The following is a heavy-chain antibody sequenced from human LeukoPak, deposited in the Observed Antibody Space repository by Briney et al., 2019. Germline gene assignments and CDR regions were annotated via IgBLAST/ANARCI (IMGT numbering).Heavy chain of an antibody. CDR3: ARNPHDFWSGYIFPDY. D-gene: IGHD3-3*01. J-gene: IGHJ4*02. V-gene: IGHV7-4-1*02. CDR2: INTNTGNP. Sequence: ASVNVSCKASGYTFTSYAMNWVRQAPGQGLEWMGWINTNTGNPTYAQGFTGRFVFSLDTSVSTAYLQISSLKAEDTAVYYCARNPHDFWSGYIFPDYWGQGTLVTVSS. CDR1: GYTFTSYA.